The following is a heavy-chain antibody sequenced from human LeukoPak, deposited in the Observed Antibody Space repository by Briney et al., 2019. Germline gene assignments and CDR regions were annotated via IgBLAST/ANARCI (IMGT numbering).Heavy chain of an antibody. D-gene: IGHD3/OR15-3a*01. V-gene: IGHV3-48*02. CDR2: ITSSSSST. CDR1: GFTFSSYS. CDR3: ARDLDWAFDN. J-gene: IGHJ4*02. Sequence: GGSLRLSCAASGFTFSSYSMNWVRQAPGKGLEWVSYITSSSSSTSYADSVKGRFTISRDNAKNSLYLQMNNLRDEDTAIYYCARDLDWAFDNWGQGTLVTVSS.